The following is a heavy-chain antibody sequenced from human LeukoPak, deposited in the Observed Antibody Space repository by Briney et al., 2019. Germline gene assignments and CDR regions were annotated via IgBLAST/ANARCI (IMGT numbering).Heavy chain of an antibody. CDR3: ARAGITAAATKYFQH. CDR1: GYTFSSYG. V-gene: IGHV1-18*01. D-gene: IGHD6-13*01. Sequence: GASVKVSCKASGYTFSSYGISWVRQAPGQGLEWMGWISAYNGNTNYAQKLQGRVTMTTDTSTSTAYMKLRSLRSDDTAVYYCARAGITAAATKYFQHWGQGTLVTVSS. J-gene: IGHJ1*01. CDR2: ISAYNGNT.